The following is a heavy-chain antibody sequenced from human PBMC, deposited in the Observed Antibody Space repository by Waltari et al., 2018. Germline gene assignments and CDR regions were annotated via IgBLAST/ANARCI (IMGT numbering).Heavy chain of an antibody. V-gene: IGHV4-59*01. J-gene: IGHJ4*02. CDR3: ARDQSREGGGYFDY. CDR2: IYYTGSI. Sequence: QVQLQESGPGLVKPSETLSLTCTVSGGSISGYYWSWIRQPPGEGLEWIGYIYYTGSINYNPSLNSRVTISVDTSKNQFSLKLSSVTAADTAMYYCARDQSREGGGYFDYWGQGTLVTVSS. D-gene: IGHD1-26*01. CDR1: GGSISGYY.